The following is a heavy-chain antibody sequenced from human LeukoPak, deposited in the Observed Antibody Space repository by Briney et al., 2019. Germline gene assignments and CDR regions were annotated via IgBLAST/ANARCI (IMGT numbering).Heavy chain of an antibody. CDR3: ARDRRTVTIFGVVTNPFDP. J-gene: IGHJ5*02. Sequence: GGSLRLPCAASGFTFSSYSMNWVRQAPGKGLEWVSSISSSSSYIYYADSVKGRFTISRDNAKNSLYLQMNSLRAEDMAVYYCARDRRTVTIFGVVTNPFDPWGQGTLVTVSS. V-gene: IGHV3-21*01. CDR1: GFTFSSYS. D-gene: IGHD3-3*01. CDR2: ISSSSSYI.